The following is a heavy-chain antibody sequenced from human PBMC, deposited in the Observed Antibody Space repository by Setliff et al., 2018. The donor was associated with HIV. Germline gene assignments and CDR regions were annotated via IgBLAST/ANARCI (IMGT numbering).Heavy chain of an antibody. Sequence: SETLSLTCTVSGGSISSGNYYWSWVRQPAGKGLEWIGRIYPSGSTNYNPSLKSRVTISIDTSKNQFSLKLSSMTAADTAVYYCARVPFTTGFDYWGQGILVTVSS. CDR2: IYPSGST. V-gene: IGHV4-61*02. J-gene: IGHJ4*02. D-gene: IGHD3-3*01. CDR1: GGSISSGNYY. CDR3: ARVPFTTGFDY.